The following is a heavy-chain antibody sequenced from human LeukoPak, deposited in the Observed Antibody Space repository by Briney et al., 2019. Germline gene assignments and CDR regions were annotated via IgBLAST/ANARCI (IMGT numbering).Heavy chain of an antibody. CDR3: AKVGEDYSDYDPTEPLDY. D-gene: IGHD4-11*01. Sequence: GGSLRLSCAASGFTFSSYAMSWVRQAPGKGLEWVSAISGSGGSTYYADSVKGRFTISRDKSKNTLYLQMNSLRAEDTAVYYCAKVGEDYSDYDPTEPLDYWGQGTLVTVSS. V-gene: IGHV3-23*01. J-gene: IGHJ4*01. CDR2: ISGSGGST. CDR1: GFTFSSYA.